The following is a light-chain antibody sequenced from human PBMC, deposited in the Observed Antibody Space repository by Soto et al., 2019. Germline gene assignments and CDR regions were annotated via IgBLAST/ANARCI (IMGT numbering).Light chain of an antibody. V-gene: IGKV3-15*01. J-gene: IGKJ2*01. CDR2: GAS. CDR1: QSVSSN. Sequence: EIVMTQSPATLSVSPGERATLSCRASQSVSSNLAWYQQKPGQAPRLLIYGASTRATGIPARFSGSGSGTEFTLTISSQPSEDFAVYYCQQYNNWPLYPFGQGTKLEIK. CDR3: QQYNNWPLYP.